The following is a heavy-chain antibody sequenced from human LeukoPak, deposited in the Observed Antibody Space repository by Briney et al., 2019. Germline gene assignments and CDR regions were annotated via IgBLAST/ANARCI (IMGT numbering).Heavy chain of an antibody. V-gene: IGHV3-30-3*01. Sequence: GGSLRLSCAASGFTFSSYAMHWVRHAPGKGLEWVAVISYDGSNKYYADSVKGRFTISRDNSKNTLYLQMNSLRAEDTAVYYCARDHDSSGYRAFDIWGQGTMVTVSS. CDR1: GFTFSSYA. D-gene: IGHD3-22*01. CDR2: ISYDGSNK. CDR3: ARDHDSSGYRAFDI. J-gene: IGHJ3*02.